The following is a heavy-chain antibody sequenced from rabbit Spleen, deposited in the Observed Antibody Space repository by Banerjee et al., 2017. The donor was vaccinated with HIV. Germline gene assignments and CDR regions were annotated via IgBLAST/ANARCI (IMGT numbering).Heavy chain of an antibody. Sequence: LVESGGDVVKHEGSLTLTCTASGFSFSSGYWTCWVRQAPGKGLERIAGIVTVSGGSTYNAICAKGRLTISKTSSTTVTLQMTNLTAANTATYFCARRNIGNYGNYAGAFNLWGPGTLVTVS. CDR3: ARRNIGNYGNYAGAFNL. D-gene: IGHD4-2*01. CDR1: GFSFSSGYW. V-gene: IGHV1S45*01. CDR2: IVTVSGGST. J-gene: IGHJ4*01.